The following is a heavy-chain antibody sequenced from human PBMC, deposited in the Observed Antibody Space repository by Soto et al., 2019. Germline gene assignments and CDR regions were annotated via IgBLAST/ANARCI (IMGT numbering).Heavy chain of an antibody. J-gene: IGHJ4*02. CDR3: AKTGDSSPVDY. V-gene: IGHV3-48*03. CDR2: ISSSGSTI. CDR1: GFTFSSYE. Sequence: LRLSCAASGFTFSSYEMNWVRQAPGKGLEWVSYISSSGSTIYYADSVKGRFTISRDNAKNSLYLQMNSLRAEDTAVYYCAKTGDSSPVDYLGQGALVTVSS. D-gene: IGHD6-6*01.